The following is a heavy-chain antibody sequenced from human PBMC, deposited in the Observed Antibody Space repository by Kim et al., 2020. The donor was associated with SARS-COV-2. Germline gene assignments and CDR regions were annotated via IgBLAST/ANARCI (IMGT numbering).Heavy chain of an antibody. CDR3: AKWDTIFGVVSCIYF. V-gene: IGHV3-23*01. D-gene: IGHD3-3*01. CDR1: GFTFSSYS. Sequence: GGSLRLSCEASGFTFSSYSMSWVRQAPGKGLVWVSGISGSGGSTDYADSVKGRFTISRDNSKNTLYLQMNSLRAEDTAVYYCAKWDTIFGVVSCIYFWGPGTLVTVSS. CDR2: ISGSGGST. J-gene: IGHJ4*02.